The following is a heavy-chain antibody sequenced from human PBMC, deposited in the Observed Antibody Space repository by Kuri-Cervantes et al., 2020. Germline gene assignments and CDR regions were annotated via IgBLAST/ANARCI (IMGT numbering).Heavy chain of an antibody. CDR3: AKADSSGWYFDY. CDR1: GFTFSSYA. D-gene: IGHD6-19*01. J-gene: IGHJ4*02. Sequence: GGSLRLSCAASGFTFSSYAMSWVRQAPGKGLEWVSAISGSGGSTYYADSVKGRFTISRDNSKNTLFVQMNSLRAEDTAVYYCAKADSSGWYFDYWGQGTLVTVTS. CDR2: ISGSGGST. V-gene: IGHV3-23*01.